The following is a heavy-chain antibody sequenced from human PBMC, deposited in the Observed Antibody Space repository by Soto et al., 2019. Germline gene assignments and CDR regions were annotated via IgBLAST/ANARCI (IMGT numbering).Heavy chain of an antibody. CDR3: ASPVGVII. CDR1: GGSISSSSYY. J-gene: IGHJ4*02. D-gene: IGHD3-10*01. V-gene: IGHV4-39*01. CDR2: IYYSGST. Sequence: PSETLSLTCTVSGGSISSSSYYWGWIRQPPGKGLEWIGSIYYSGSTYYNPSLKSRVTISVDTSKNQFSLKLSSVTAADTAVYYCASPVGVIIWGQGTLVTVSS.